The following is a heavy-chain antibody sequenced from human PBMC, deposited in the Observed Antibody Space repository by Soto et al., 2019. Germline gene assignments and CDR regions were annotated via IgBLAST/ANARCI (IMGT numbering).Heavy chain of an antibody. V-gene: IGHV4-34*01. J-gene: IGHJ3*02. CDR1: GGTFSGYY. CDR2: IYHSGST. Sequence: PSQPLSLTCAVYGGTFSGYYWTWIRQPPGKGLEWIGEIYHSGSTTYNPSLKSRVTISVDTSKKQFSLKLRSVTAADTAVYYCARSAPQPAAISVASYIWGQGTMVTVSS. CDR3: ARSAPQPAAISVASYI. D-gene: IGHD2-2*01.